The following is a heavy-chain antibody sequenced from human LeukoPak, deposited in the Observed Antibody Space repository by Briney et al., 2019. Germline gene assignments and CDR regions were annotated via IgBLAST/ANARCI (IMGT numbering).Heavy chain of an antibody. V-gene: IGHV4-4*07. J-gene: IGHJ6*03. CDR3: ARAAYSNYYYYMDV. CDR1: GGSISSYY. CDR2: IYTSGST. Sequence: SETLSLTCTVSGGSISSYYWSWIRQSAGKGLEWIGRIYTSGSTNYNPSLKSRVTMSVDTSKNQFSLKLSSVTAADTAVYYCARAAYSNYYYYMDVWGKGTTVTVSS. D-gene: IGHD4-11*01.